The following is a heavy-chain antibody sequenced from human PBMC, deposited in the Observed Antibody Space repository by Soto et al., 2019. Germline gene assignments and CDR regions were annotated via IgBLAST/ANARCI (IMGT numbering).Heavy chain of an antibody. V-gene: IGHV3-74*01. Sequence: EVQLVESGGGLVQPGGSLRLSCAASGFTFNSYWMHWVRQAPRKGLVWVSRINSDGSSTSYADSVKGRFTISRDNAKNTVYLQMNSQRAEDTAVYYCARTSLVVPAATREDYWGQGTLVTVSS. CDR2: INSDGSST. J-gene: IGHJ4*02. CDR3: ARTSLVVPAATREDY. CDR1: GFTFNSYW. D-gene: IGHD2-15*01.